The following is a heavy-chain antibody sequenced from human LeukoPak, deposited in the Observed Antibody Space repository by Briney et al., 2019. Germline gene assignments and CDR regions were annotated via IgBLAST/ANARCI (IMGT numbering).Heavy chain of an antibody. V-gene: IGHV3-11*06. CDR2: ISSSSSYT. CDR3: ARGAGSYYYYYYGMDV. Sequence: GGSLRLSCAASGFTFSDYYMSWIRQAPGKGLEWVSYISSSSSYTNYADPVKGRFTISRDNAKNSLYLQMNSLRAEDTAVYYCARGAGSYYYYYYGMDVWGKGTTVTVSS. J-gene: IGHJ6*04. D-gene: IGHD3-10*01. CDR1: GFTFSDYY.